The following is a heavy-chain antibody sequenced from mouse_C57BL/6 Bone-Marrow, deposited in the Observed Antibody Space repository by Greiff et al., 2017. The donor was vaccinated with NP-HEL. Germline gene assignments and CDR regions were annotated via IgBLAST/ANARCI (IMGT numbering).Heavy chain of an antibody. V-gene: IGHV5-9-1*02. D-gene: IGHD2-1*01. CDR1: GFTFSSYA. CDR2: ISSGGDYI. CDR3: TRDIGDGNYLDY. Sequence: DVMLVESGEGLVKPGGSLKLSCAASGFTFSSYAMSWVRQTPEKRLEWVAYISSGGDYIYYADTVKGRFTISRDNARNTLYLQMSSLKSEDTAMYYCTRDIGDGNYLDYWGQGTTLTVSS. J-gene: IGHJ2*01.